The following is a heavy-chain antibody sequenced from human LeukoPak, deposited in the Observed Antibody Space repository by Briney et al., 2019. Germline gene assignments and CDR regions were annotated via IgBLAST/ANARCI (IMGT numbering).Heavy chain of an antibody. D-gene: IGHD4-23*01. V-gene: IGHV3-74*01. CDR2: ISSDGSST. Sequence: GGSLRLSCAASGFTFSSYWMHWVRQAPGKGLVWVSRISSDGSSTSYADSVKGRFTISRDNAKNTLYLQMNSLRAEDTAVYYCARGYGGITDYWGQGTLVTVSS. CDR1: GFTFSSYW. J-gene: IGHJ4*02. CDR3: ARGYGGITDY.